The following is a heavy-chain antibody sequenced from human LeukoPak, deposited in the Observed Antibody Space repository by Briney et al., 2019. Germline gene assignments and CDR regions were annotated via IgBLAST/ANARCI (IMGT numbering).Heavy chain of an antibody. D-gene: IGHD3-22*01. CDR1: GGSFSGYY. V-gene: IGHV4-34*01. J-gene: IGHJ4*02. CDR3: ATGDSRTYYYDSSGDKPAIDY. Sequence: TSETLSLTCAVYGGSFSGYYSSWIRQPPGKGLEWSGEINHSGSTNYNPSLKSRVTISVDTSKNQFSLKLSSVTAADTAVYYCATGDSRTYYYDSSGDKPAIDYWGQGTLVTVSS. CDR2: INHSGST.